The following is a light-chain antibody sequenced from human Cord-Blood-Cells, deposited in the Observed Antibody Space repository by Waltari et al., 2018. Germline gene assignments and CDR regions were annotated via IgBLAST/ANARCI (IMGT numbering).Light chain of an antibody. V-gene: IGLV2-23*01. CDR3: CSYAGYV. J-gene: IGLJ1*01. CDR2: EGS. Sequence: QSALTQPASVSGSPGQSITIPCPGTSSAVGSYNLFSWYQQHPGKAPKLMIYEGSKRPSGVSNRFSGSKSGNTASLTISGLQAEDEADYYCCSYAGYVFGTGTKVTVL. CDR1: SSAVGSYNL.